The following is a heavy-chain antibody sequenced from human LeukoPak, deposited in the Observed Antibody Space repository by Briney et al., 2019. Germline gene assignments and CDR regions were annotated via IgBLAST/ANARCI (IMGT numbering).Heavy chain of an antibody. Sequence: GGSLRLSCVASGFTFSSYTMNWVRQAPGKGLEWVSSITSGSYIYYAESVKGRFTISRDNAKSSLYLQMNSLRAEDTAVYYCARDPAADDYWGQGTLVTVSS. J-gene: IGHJ4*02. V-gene: IGHV3-21*01. D-gene: IGHD6-13*01. CDR3: ARDPAADDY. CDR1: GFTFSSYT. CDR2: ITSGSYI.